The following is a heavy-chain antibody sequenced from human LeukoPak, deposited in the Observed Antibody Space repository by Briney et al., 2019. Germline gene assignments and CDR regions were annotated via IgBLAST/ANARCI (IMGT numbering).Heavy chain of an antibody. CDR1: GFTFSSYN. CDR2: ISSSSSNI. D-gene: IGHD3-10*01. V-gene: IGHV3-21*01. CDR3: ARAPGSGTQGYYFDY. J-gene: IGHJ4*02. Sequence: GGSLRLSCAASGFTFSSYNMNWVRQASGKGLEWVSSISSSSSNIYYADSVKGRFTISRDNAKSSLYLQMNSLTAEDTAVYYCARAPGSGTQGYYFDYWGQGTLVTVSS.